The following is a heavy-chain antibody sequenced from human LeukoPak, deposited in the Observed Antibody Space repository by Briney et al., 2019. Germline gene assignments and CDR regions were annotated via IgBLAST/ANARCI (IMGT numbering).Heavy chain of an antibody. V-gene: IGHV3-74*01. CDR3: TRDGGSGSYGAFDI. CDR1: GYTFTGYY. J-gene: IGHJ3*02. D-gene: IGHD1-26*01. CDR2: INSDGSST. Sequence: SCKASGYTFTGYYMHWVRQAPGKGLVWVSRINSDGSSTTYADSVKGRFTFSRDNAENTLYLQMNSLRAEDTAVYYCTRDGGSGSYGAFDIWGQGTMVTVSS.